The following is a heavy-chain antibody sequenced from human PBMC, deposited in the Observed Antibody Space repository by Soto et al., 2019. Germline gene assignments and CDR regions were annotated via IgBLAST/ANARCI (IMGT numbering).Heavy chain of an antibody. D-gene: IGHD6-19*01. Sequence: GGSLSLSCAASGVLFSSYAMSWVRPPPGKGLEWVSAISGSGGGTYYADSVKGRFTIPRDNSKNTLLLQMNSLRAEDTAVYFCAKDQFGDSSGWYGYGMDVWGQGTTVTVSS. CDR2: ISGSGGGT. V-gene: IGHV3-23*01. CDR1: GVLFSSYA. J-gene: IGHJ6*02. CDR3: AKDQFGDSSGWYGYGMDV.